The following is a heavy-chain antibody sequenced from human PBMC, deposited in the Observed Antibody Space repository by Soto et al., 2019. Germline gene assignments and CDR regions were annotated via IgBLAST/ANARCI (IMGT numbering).Heavy chain of an antibody. V-gene: IGHV1-69*06. CDR3: ARDDKLALLGYCSSTSCFPYYYGMDV. J-gene: IGHJ6*02. Sequence: GASVKVSCKASGGTFSSYAISWVRQAPGQWLEWMGGIIPIFGTANYAQKFQGRVTITADKSTSTAYMELSSLRSEDTAVYYCARDDKLALLGYCSSTSCFPYYYGMDVWGQGTTVTVSS. CDR1: GGTFSSYA. CDR2: IIPIFGTA. D-gene: IGHD2-2*01.